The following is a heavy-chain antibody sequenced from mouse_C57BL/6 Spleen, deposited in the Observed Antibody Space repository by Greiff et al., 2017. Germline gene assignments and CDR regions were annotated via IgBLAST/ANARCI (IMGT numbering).Heavy chain of an antibody. CDR1: GFTFSDYG. CDR3: AKAGYSVYFVY. Sequence: EVQVVESGGGLVKPGGSLKLSCAASGFTFSDYGMHWVRQAPEKGLEWVAYISSGSSTIYYADTVKGRFTISRDNAKNTLFLQMTSLRSEDTAMYYCAKAGYSVYFVYWGQGTTLTVSS. J-gene: IGHJ2*01. V-gene: IGHV5-17*01. CDR2: ISSGSSTI. D-gene: IGHD2-3*01.